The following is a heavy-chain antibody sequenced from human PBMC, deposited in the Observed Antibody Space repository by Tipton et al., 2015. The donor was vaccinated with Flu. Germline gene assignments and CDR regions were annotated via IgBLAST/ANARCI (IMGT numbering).Heavy chain of an antibody. CDR3: ARDGPSHYYYYYMDV. CDR1: GFTFSSYS. V-gene: IGHV3-48*01. J-gene: IGHJ6*03. Sequence: SLRLSCAASGFTFSSYSMNWVRQAPGKGLEWVSYISSSSSTIYYADSVKGRFTISRDNAKNSLYLQMNSLRAEDTAVYYCARDGPSHYYYYYMDVWGKGTTVTVSS. CDR2: ISSSSSTI.